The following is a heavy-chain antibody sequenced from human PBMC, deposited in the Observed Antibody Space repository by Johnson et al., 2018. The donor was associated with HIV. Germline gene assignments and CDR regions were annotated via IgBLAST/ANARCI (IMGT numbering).Heavy chain of an antibody. CDR1: GFAVSSNY. D-gene: IGHD3-10*01. J-gene: IGHJ3*02. V-gene: IGHV3-66*01. Sequence: VQLVESGGGLVQSGGSLRLSCGVSGFAVSSNYMSWVRQAPGKGLEWVSIIYSGGSSYYAESGKGRFTISRDNSKNNMDLQMNNLRVEDTAVYFCAKDAGSGSSWEFAFDIWGQGTKVTVSS. CDR2: IYSGGSS. CDR3: AKDAGSGSSWEFAFDI.